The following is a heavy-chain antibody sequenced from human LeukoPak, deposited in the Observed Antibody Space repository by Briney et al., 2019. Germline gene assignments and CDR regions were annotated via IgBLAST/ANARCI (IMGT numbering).Heavy chain of an antibody. V-gene: IGHV4-59*01. Sequence: SETLSLTCTVSGGSISSYYWSWIRQPPGKGLEWIGYIYYSGSTNYNPSLKSRVTISVDTSKNQSSLKLSSVTAADTAVYYCATSYCTNGVCYPNWFDPWGQGTLVTVSS. CDR2: IYYSGST. CDR1: GGSISSYY. J-gene: IGHJ5*02. CDR3: ATSYCTNGVCYPNWFDP. D-gene: IGHD2-8*01.